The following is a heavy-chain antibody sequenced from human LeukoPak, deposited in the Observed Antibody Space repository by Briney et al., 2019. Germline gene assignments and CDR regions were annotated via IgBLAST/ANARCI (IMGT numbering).Heavy chain of an antibody. CDR3: AKWGDYDVLTGYYVSDY. J-gene: IGHJ4*02. D-gene: IGHD3-9*01. Sequence: GGSLRLSCAASGFTFSNYAMRWVRQAPGKGLEWVSAITGSGGNTYYADSVKGRFTISRDNSKNTVFLQMNSLRAEDTAVYYCAKWGDYDVLTGYYVSDYWGQGTLVTVSS. CDR1: GFTFSNYA. V-gene: IGHV3-23*01. CDR2: ITGSGGNT.